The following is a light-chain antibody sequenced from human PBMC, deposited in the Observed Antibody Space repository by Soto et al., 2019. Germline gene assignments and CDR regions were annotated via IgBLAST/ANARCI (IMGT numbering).Light chain of an antibody. CDR2: EVN. J-gene: IGLJ2*01. CDR3: CSFAGSSLV. Sequence: QSALTQPASVSGSPGQSITISCTGTSSDVGNYNLVSWYQQHPGNAPKLIIYEVNKRPSGVSNRFSGSKSGNTASLTISGLQADDEADYHCCSFAGSSLVFGGGTKLTVL. V-gene: IGLV2-23*02. CDR1: SSDVGNYNL.